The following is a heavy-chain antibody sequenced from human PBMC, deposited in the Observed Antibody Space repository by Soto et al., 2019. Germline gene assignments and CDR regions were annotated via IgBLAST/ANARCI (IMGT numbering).Heavy chain of an antibody. CDR3: ASGYSSSWYGSDYYYGMDV. D-gene: IGHD6-13*01. CDR2: INPNSGGT. J-gene: IGHJ6*02. V-gene: IGHV1-2*04. Sequence: ASVKVSCKASGYTFTGYYMHWVRQAPGQGLEWMGWINPNSGGTNYAQKFQGWVTMTRDTSISTAYMELSRLRSDDSAVYYCASGYSSSWYGSDYYYGMDVWGQGTTVTVSS. CDR1: GYTFTGYY.